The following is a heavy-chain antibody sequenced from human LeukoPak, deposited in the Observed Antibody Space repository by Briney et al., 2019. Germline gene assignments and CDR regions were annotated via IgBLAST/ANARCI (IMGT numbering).Heavy chain of an antibody. CDR3: AKDLDYGDYYYYYGMDV. Sequence: GGSLRLSCAASGFTFSSYAMSWVRQAPGKGLEWVAVISYDGSNKYYADSVKGRFTISRDNSKNTLYLQMNSLRAEDTAVYYCAKDLDYGDYYYYYGMDVWGKGTTVTVSS. D-gene: IGHD4-17*01. J-gene: IGHJ6*04. V-gene: IGHV3-30*18. CDR2: ISYDGSNK. CDR1: GFTFSSYA.